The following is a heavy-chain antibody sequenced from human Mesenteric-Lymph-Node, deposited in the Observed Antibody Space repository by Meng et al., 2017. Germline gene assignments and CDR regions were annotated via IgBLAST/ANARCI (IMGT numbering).Heavy chain of an antibody. J-gene: IGHJ4*02. CDR1: GGSISSYY. D-gene: IGHD6-19*01. V-gene: IGHV4-59*08. CDR2: IYYSGST. Sequence: SETLSLTCTVSGGSISSYYWSWIRQPPGKGLEWIGYIYYSGSTNYNPSLKSRVTISVDTSKNQFSLKLSSVTAADTAVYYCARKGIAVAGTLAFDYWGQGTLVTVSS. CDR3: ARKGIAVAGTLAFDY.